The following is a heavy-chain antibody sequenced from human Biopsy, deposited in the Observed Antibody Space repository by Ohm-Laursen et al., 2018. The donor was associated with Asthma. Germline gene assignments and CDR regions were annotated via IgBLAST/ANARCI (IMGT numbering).Heavy chain of an antibody. J-gene: IGHJ6*02. Sequence: GSSVKVSCKASGDSFSNYAISWVRQARGQGLEWMGGLIPVLGTPDRAQMFEGRVTITADESTSTAYMELSSLSSEDTAVYYCARGYSGSDRIVYYYSGLEVWGQGTTVTVSS. CDR3: ARGYSGSDRIVYYYSGLEV. CDR2: LIPVLGTP. D-gene: IGHD5-12*01. V-gene: IGHV1-69*01. CDR1: GDSFSNYA.